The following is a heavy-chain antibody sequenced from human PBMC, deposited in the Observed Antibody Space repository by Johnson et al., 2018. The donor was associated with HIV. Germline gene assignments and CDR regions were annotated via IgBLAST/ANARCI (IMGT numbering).Heavy chain of an antibody. V-gene: IGHV3-53*01. J-gene: IGHJ3*02. CDR2: IYSGGST. Sequence: MQLVESGGGLIQPGGSLRLSCAASGFTVSSNYMSWVRQAPGKGLEWVSVIYSGGSTYYADSVKGRFTISRDNSKNTLYLQMNSLRAEDTAVYYCARMVDSSSWTPDAFDTWGQGTMVTVSS. D-gene: IGHD6-13*01. CDR1: GFTVSSNY. CDR3: ARMVDSSSWTPDAFDT.